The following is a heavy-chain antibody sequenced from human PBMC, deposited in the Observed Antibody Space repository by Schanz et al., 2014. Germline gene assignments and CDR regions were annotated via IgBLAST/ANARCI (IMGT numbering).Heavy chain of an antibody. Sequence: EVQLVESGGGLVQPGGSLRLSCAASGFTFSTSTMHWVRQAPGKGLEWVSYISGSSRTIYYADSMKGRFTVSRDNAENALYLQMNSLRAEDTGLYFCARGGSGSHYRLDYWGQGTLXTVSS. V-gene: IGHV3-48*01. J-gene: IGHJ4*02. CDR1: GFTFSTST. CDR3: ARGGSGSHYRLDY. D-gene: IGHD1-26*01. CDR2: ISGSSRTI.